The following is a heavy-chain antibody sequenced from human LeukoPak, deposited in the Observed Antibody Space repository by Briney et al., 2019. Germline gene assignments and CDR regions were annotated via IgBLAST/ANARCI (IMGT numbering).Heavy chain of an antibody. CDR2: ISGSGGST. CDR3: AKERGLYCSSTSCYYFDY. CDR1: GFTFSSYA. D-gene: IGHD2-2*01. V-gene: IGHV3-23*01. Sequence: GGSLRLSCAASGFTFSSYAVSWVRQAPGKGLEWVSAISGSGGSTYYADSVKGRFTISRDNSKNTLYLQMNSLRAEDTAVYYCAKERGLYCSSTSCYYFDYWGQGTLVTVSS. J-gene: IGHJ4*02.